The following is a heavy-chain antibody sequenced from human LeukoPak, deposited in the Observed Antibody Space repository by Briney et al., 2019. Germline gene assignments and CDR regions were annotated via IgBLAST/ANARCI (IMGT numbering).Heavy chain of an antibody. CDR1: GGTFSSYA. D-gene: IGHD3-22*01. V-gene: IGHV1-18*01. Sequence: AASVKVSCKASGGTFSSYAISWVRQAPGQGLEWMGWISAYNGNTNYAQKLQGRVTMTTDTSTSTAYMELRSLRSDDTAVYYCARARVVVITFDFDYWGQGTLVTVSS. CDR2: ISAYNGNT. CDR3: ARARVVVITFDFDY. J-gene: IGHJ4*02.